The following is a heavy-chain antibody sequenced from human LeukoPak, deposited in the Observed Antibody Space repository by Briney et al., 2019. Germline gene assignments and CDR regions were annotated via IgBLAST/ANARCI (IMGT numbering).Heavy chain of an antibody. J-gene: IGHJ4*02. D-gene: IGHD5-18*01. CDR2: INHSGST. Sequence: SETLSLTCAVYGGSFSGYYWSWIRQPPGRGLEWIGEINHSGSTNYNPSLKSRVTISVDTSKNQFSLKLSSVTAADTAVYYCAIGPRCGYSYGRKPFDYWGQGTLVPVSS. CDR3: AIGPRCGYSYGRKPFDY. CDR1: GGSFSGYY. V-gene: IGHV4-34*01.